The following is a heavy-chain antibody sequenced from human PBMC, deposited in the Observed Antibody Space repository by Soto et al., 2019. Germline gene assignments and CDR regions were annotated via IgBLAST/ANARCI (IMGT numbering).Heavy chain of an antibody. CDR1: GSSLSTSGMC. CDR3: ARIPSSSWYAYFDY. J-gene: IGHJ4*02. D-gene: IGHD6-13*01. Sequence: SGPTLVNPTQTLTLTCTFSGSSLSTSGMCVSWIRQPLGKALEWLALIDWDDDKYYSTSLKTRLTISKDTSKNQVVLTMTNMDPVDTATYYCARIPSSSWYAYFDYWGQGTLVTVSS. CDR2: IDWDDDK. V-gene: IGHV2-70*01.